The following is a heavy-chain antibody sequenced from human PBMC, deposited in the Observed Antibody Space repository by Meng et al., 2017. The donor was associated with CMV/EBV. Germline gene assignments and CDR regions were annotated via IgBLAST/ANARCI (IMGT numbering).Heavy chain of an antibody. CDR3: AREGWADIVVVPADGGMDV. D-gene: IGHD2-2*01. V-gene: IGHV3-7*01. CDR1: GFTFSSYW. CDR2: IKQDGSEK. J-gene: IGHJ6*02. Sequence: GESLKISCAASGFTFSSYWMSWVRQAPGKGLEWVANIKQDGSEKYYVDSVKGRFTISRDNAKNSLYLQMNSLRAEDTAVYYCAREGWADIVVVPADGGMDVWGQGTTVTVSS.